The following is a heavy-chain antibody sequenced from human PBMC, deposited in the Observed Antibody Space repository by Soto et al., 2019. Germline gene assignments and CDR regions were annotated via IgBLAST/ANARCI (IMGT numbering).Heavy chain of an antibody. CDR3: ARTSITMIV. J-gene: IGHJ4*02. D-gene: IGHD3-22*01. CDR1: GCSISSYY. Sequence: SETLSLTCTVSGCSISSYYWSWIRQPPGKGLEWIGYIYYSGSTNYNPSLKSRVTISVDTSKNQFSLKLSSVTAADTAVYYCARTSITMIVWGQGTLVTVSS. V-gene: IGHV4-59*01. CDR2: IYYSGST.